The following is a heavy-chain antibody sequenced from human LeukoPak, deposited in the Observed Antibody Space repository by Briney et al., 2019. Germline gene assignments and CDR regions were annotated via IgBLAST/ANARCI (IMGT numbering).Heavy chain of an antibody. CDR1: GGTFSSYA. CDR2: IIPIFGTA. V-gene: IGHV1-69*05. CDR3: ARMPLLFYYMDV. J-gene: IGHJ6*03. Sequence: SGKVSCKASGGTFSSYAISWVRQAPGQGLEWMGGIIPIFGTANYAQKFQGRVTITTDESTSTAYMELSSLRSEDTAVYYCARMPLLFYYMDVWGKGTTVTVSS. D-gene: IGHD2-2*01.